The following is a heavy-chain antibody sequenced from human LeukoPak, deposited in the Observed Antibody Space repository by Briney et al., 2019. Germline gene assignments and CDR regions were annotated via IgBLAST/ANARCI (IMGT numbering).Heavy chain of an antibody. CDR2: INPNSGGT. Sequence: ASVKVSCKASGYTFTGYYMHWVRPAPGQGLEWMGWINPNSGGTNYAQKFQGRVTMTRDTSISTAYMELSRLRSDDTAVYYCARDYDSSGLFDYWGQGTLVTVSS. V-gene: IGHV1-2*02. CDR1: GYTFTGYY. D-gene: IGHD3-22*01. CDR3: ARDYDSSGLFDY. J-gene: IGHJ4*02.